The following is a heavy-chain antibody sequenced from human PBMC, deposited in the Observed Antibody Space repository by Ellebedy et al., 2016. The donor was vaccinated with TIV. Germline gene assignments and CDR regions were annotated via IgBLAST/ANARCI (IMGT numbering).Heavy chain of an antibody. Sequence: SETLSLXCAVYGGSFSGYYWSWIRQPPGKGLEWIGEINHSGSTNYNPSLKSRVTISVDTPKNQFSLKLSSVTAADTAVYYCARRSSSSLYYYYYMDVWGEGTTVTVFS. V-gene: IGHV4-34*01. CDR3: ARRSSSSLYYYYYMDV. CDR2: INHSGST. CDR1: GGSFSGYY. J-gene: IGHJ6*03. D-gene: IGHD6-6*01.